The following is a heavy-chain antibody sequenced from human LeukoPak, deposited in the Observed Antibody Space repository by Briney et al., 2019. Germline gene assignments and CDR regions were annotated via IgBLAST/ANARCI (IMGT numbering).Heavy chain of an antibody. V-gene: IGHV3-23*01. CDR3: AKDRPLKWEPAPENWFDP. CDR1: GFTFRSYA. D-gene: IGHD1-26*01. Sequence: QSGGSLRLSCAASGFTFRSYAMRWVRQAPGKGLEWISAISGSGGTTYYADSVKGRFTISRDNSKNTLYLQMNSLRAEDTAVYYCAKDRPLKWEPAPENWFDPWGQGTLVTVSS. CDR2: ISGSGGTT. J-gene: IGHJ5*02.